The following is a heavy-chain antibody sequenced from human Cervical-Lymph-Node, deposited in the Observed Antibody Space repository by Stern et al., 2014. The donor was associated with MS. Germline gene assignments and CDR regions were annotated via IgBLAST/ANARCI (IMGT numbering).Heavy chain of an antibody. CDR1: GYTFTSYG. Sequence: QVQLVQSGSEVKKPGASVRVSCKASGYTFTSYGVSWVRQAPGQGLEWMGWISAYDGNTNYAPKLQGRVVMTTDTSTSTAYMELRSLRSDDTAIYYCARYPAMGAYLNGMDVWGQGTTVTVSS. D-gene: IGHD2-2*01. J-gene: IGHJ6*02. V-gene: IGHV1-18*04. CDR3: ARYPAMGAYLNGMDV. CDR2: ISAYDGNT.